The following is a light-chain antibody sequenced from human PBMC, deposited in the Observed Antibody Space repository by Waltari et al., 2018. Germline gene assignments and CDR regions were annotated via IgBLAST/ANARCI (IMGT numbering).Light chain of an antibody. V-gene: IGKV3-11*01. CDR3: QQRSTWPSVT. CDR1: QSVGRY. J-gene: IGKJ4*01. CDR2: DAS. Sequence: EIVLTQSPATLSLSPGERATVSCRASQSVGRYLAWYQQKAGQAPRLLIYDASNRAADTPARFSGSGSGTDFTLTISSLEPEDFAVYYCQQRSTWPSVTFGGGTKVELK.